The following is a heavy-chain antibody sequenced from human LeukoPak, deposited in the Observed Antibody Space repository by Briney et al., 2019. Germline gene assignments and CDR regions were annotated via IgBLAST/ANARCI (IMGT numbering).Heavy chain of an antibody. CDR2: ISSSSTYI. D-gene: IGHD6-19*01. V-gene: IGHV3-21*04. CDR3: AKDRLVRYSYYGMDV. CDR1: GLTFSIYS. J-gene: IGHJ6*02. Sequence: GGSLRLSCVASGLTFSIYSMNWVRQAPGKRLEWVSSISSSSTYIYYADSVKGRFTISRDNSKNTLYLQMNSLRAEDTVVYYCAKDRLVRYSYYGMDVWGQGTTVTVSS.